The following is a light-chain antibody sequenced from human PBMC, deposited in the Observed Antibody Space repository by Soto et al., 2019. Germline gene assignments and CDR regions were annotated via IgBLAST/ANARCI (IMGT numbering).Light chain of an antibody. Sequence: QSVLTQTPSVSGAPGQRVTISCTGRSSNIGADYDVHWYQHLPGTAPKLLIYGTTHRPSGVPDRFSGSKSGISASLAITGLQAEDEADYYCHSYDSSLSASVFGAGTKVTVL. V-gene: IGLV1-40*01. J-gene: IGLJ1*01. CDR3: HSYDSSLSASV. CDR1: SSNIGADYD. CDR2: GTT.